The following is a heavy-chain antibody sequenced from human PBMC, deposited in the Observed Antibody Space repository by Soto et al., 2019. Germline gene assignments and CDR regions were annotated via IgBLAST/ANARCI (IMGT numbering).Heavy chain of an antibody. J-gene: IGHJ4*02. V-gene: IGHV4-59*12. CDR1: GSPISSYY. CDR3: ANRSPQVDY. Sequence: SETLSLTCTVSGSPISSYYWSWIRQPPGKGLEWIGYIYYSGSTNYNPSLKSRVTISVDTSKNQFSLKLSSVTAADTAVYYCANRSPQVDYWGQGTLVTVSS. CDR2: IYYSGST.